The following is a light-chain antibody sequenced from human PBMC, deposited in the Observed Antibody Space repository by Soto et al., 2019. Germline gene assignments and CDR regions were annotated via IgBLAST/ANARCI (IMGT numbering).Light chain of an antibody. CDR2: DAS. J-gene: IGKJ1*01. Sequence: DIQMTQSPSTLSASVGDRVTITCRASQTISSWLAWYQQKPGKAPTLLIYDASTLERGVPSRFSGSGSGTDFTLTISSLEPEDFAVYYCQQRSNWPPITFGQGTKVDIK. CDR3: QQRSNWPPIT. V-gene: IGKV1-5*01. CDR1: QTISSW.